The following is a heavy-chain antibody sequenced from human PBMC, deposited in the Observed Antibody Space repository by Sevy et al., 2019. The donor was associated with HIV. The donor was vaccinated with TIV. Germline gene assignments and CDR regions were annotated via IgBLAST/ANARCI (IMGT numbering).Heavy chain of an antibody. J-gene: IGHJ5*02. V-gene: IGHV3-48*03. D-gene: IGHD3-10*01. CDR1: GFTFSDYQ. CDR3: APGSLS. Sequence: VGSLRLSCAASGFTFSDYQMNWVHQAPGKGLEWVSYIGTSGDTIYYADSVEGRFTISRDNAKNSLYLQMSSLRVEDTVMYYCAPGSLSWGQGTLVTVSS. CDR2: IGTSGDTI.